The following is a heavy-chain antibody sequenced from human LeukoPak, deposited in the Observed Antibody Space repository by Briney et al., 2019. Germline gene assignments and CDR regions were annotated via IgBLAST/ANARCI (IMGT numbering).Heavy chain of an antibody. V-gene: IGHV3-30*04. CDR1: GFTFTNYP. J-gene: IGHJ6*04. Sequence: GGSLRLSCSASGFTFTNYPIHWVRQAPGKGLEWVAVISYDGSNKYYADSVKGRFTISRDNSKNTLYLQMNSLRAEDTAVYYCAKDQGVVPAAMTLYYYYYGMDVWGKGTTVTVSS. CDR2: ISYDGSNK. CDR3: AKDQGVVPAAMTLYYYYYGMDV. D-gene: IGHD2-2*01.